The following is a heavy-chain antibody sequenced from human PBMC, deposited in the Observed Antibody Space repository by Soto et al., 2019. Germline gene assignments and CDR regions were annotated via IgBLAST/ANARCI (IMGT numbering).Heavy chain of an antibody. V-gene: IGHV3-20*04. CDR2: INWNGGST. D-gene: IGHD6-19*01. Sequence: GGSRRLSCADSGFTFDDYAMSWVRQAPGKGLEWFSGINWNGGSTGYADSVKGRFTISRYNAKNSLYLQMNSLRAEYTALYYCAREDGSGWAPFYYWGQGTLVTVSS. CDR1: GFTFDDYA. CDR3: AREDGSGWAPFYY. J-gene: IGHJ4*02.